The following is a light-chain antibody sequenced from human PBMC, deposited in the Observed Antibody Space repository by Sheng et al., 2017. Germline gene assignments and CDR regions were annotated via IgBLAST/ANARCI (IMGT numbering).Light chain of an antibody. CDR1: QTFNSRY. Sequence: EIVLTQSPGTLSLSPGERATLSCRASQTFNSRYLAWYQQKCGQAPRLLIYGTSTRATGIPARFSGSGSATEFTLTISSLEPEDFAVYYCQQRSNWPLTFGGGTKVEIK. CDR2: GTS. CDR3: QQRSNWPLT. J-gene: IGKJ4*01. V-gene: IGKV3D-20*02.